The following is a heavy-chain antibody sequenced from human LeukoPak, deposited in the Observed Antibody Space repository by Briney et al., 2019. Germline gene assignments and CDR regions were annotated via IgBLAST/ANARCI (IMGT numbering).Heavy chain of an antibody. CDR1: GGSISSYY. CDR3: ARNVYSGSYLFDY. D-gene: IGHD1-26*01. V-gene: IGHV4-59*01. CDR2: IYYSGST. Sequence: PSETLSLTCTVSGGSISSYYWSWLRQPPGKGLEWIGYIYYSGSTNYNPSLKSRVTISVDTSKNQFSLKLSSVTAADTAVYYCARNVYSGSYLFDYWGQGTLVTVSS. J-gene: IGHJ4*02.